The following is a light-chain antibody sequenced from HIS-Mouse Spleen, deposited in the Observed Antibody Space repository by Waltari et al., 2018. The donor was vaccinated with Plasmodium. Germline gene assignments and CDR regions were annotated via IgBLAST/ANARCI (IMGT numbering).Light chain of an antibody. J-gene: IGLJ3*02. V-gene: IGLV3-10*01. CDR3: YSTDSSGNHRV. Sequence: SYELTPPPSVSVSPGQTARITCSGAALTQTYASWYQQKSGQAPVLVIYEDSKRPSGIPERFSGSSSGTMATLTISGAQVEDEADYYCYSTDSSGNHRVFGGGTKLTVL. CDR2: EDS. CDR1: ALTQTY.